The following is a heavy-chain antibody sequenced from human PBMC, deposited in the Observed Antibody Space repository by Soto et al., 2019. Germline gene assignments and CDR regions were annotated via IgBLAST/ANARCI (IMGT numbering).Heavy chain of an antibody. J-gene: IGHJ4*02. CDR3: ARGQTWAHFDY. CDR1: GFTISNYA. Sequence: EVQLVESEGGLVQPGGSLRLSCVASGFTISNYAMHWVRQAPGKGLEYVSGISPDGGSTYYANSVRGRFTISTDNSKSTLYLQMGSLRAEDLAVYYCARGQTWAHFDYWGQGTLVTVSS. V-gene: IGHV3-64*01. D-gene: IGHD1-26*01. CDR2: ISPDGGST.